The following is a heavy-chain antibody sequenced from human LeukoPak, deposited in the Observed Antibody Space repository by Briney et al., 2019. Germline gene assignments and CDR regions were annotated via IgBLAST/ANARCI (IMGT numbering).Heavy chain of an antibody. V-gene: IGHV4-34*01. CDR1: GGSFSGYY. J-gene: IGHJ4*02. CDR3: ARADEGDSSGYPLGY. Sequence: PSETLSLTCAVYGGSFSGYYWSWIRQPPGKGLEWIGEINHSGSTNYNPSLKSRVTISVDTSKNQFSLKLSSVTAADTAVYYCARADEGDSSGYPLGYWGQGTLVTVSS. CDR2: INHSGST. D-gene: IGHD3-22*01.